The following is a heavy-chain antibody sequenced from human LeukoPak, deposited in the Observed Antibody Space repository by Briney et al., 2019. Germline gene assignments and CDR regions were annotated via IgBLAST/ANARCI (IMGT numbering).Heavy chain of an antibody. J-gene: IGHJ5*02. CDR1: GFTFNTYA. CDR3: ARDTFDP. Sequence: GGSLRLSCAASGFTFNTYATSWVRQAPGKGLEWVSAIGGSGGSTYYADSVKGRFTISRDNAKNTLYLQMNSLRAEDTAVYYCARDTFDPWGQGTLVTVSS. CDR2: IGGSGGST. V-gene: IGHV3-23*01.